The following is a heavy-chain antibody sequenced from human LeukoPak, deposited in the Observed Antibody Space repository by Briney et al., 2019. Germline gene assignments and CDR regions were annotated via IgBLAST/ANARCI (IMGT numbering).Heavy chain of an antibody. V-gene: IGHV4-59*12. CDR1: GDSISSYY. J-gene: IGHJ4*02. D-gene: IGHD2-2*01. Sequence: SETLSLTCTVSGDSISSYYWSWIRQPPGKGLEWIGYIYYSGSTNYNPSLKSRVTISVDTFKNQFSLKLSSVTAADTAVYYCARQYCSSTSCYFDYWGQGTLVTVSS. CDR2: IYYSGST. CDR3: ARQYCSSTSCYFDY.